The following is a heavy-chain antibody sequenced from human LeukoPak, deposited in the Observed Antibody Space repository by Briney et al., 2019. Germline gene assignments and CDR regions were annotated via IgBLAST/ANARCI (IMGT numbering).Heavy chain of an antibody. CDR1: GYTFTSYG. CDR3: ARFSITMLRGVEFDP. CDR2: ISGYNGHT. D-gene: IGHD3-10*01. V-gene: IGHV1-18*01. Sequence: ASVKVSCKASGYTFTSYGITWVRQAPGQGLEWMGWISGYNGHTNYTQNLQGRVTMTTDASTSTAYMELRSLRFDDTAVYYCARFSITMLRGVEFDPWGQGTLVTVSS. J-gene: IGHJ5*02.